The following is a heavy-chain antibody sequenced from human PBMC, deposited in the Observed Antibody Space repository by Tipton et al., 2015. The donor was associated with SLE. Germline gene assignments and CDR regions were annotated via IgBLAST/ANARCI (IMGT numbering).Heavy chain of an antibody. J-gene: IGHJ6*02. Sequence: SLRLSCAASGFTFDDYAMHWVRQAPGKGLEWVSGISWSSSSIGYADSVKGRFTISRDNLKNTLYLQMNSLRAEDTAIYYCARDVDANGLDVWGQGTTVTVSS. CDR3: ARDVDANGLDV. D-gene: IGHD3-9*01. V-gene: IGHV3-9*01. CDR2: ISWSSSSI. CDR1: GFTFDDYA.